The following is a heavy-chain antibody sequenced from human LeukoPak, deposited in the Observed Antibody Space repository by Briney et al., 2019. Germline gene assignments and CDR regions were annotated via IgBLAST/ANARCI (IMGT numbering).Heavy chain of an antibody. CDR2: ISTSSHRI. Sequence: PGGSLRLSCAASGFTFSSHAMNWVRQAPGKGLEWVSSISTSSHRIFDADSVKGRFTISRDNAKNALYLQMNSLRAEDTAVCYCARGLRETGFDSWGQGTLVTVSS. J-gene: IGHJ4*02. D-gene: IGHD1-1*01. CDR3: ARGLRETGFDS. V-gene: IGHV3-21*01. CDR1: GFTFSSHA.